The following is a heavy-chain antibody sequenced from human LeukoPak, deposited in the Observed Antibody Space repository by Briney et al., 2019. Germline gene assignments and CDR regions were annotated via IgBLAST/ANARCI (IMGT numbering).Heavy chain of an antibody. CDR1: GFTFNSYG. CDR3: ARDPRGGTYGFDY. D-gene: IGHD1-26*01. V-gene: IGHV3-33*01. Sequence: PGGSLRLSCAASGFTFNSYGMHWVRQAPGKGLEWVAVIWYDGSNKYYADSVKGRFTISRDNSKNTLYLQMNSLRAEDTAVYYCARDPRGGTYGFDYWGQGTLVTVSS. J-gene: IGHJ4*02. CDR2: IWYDGSNK.